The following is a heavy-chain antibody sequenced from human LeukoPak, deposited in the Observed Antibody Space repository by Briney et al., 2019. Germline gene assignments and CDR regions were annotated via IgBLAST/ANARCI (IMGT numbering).Heavy chain of an antibody. D-gene: IGHD2-15*01. V-gene: IGHV3-48*01. CDR3: ARDARYCSCGSRYRAFDI. Sequence: GGSLRLSCAASGFTFSSYSMSWVRQAPGKGLEWVSYISSSSSTIYYADSVSGRFTISRDNAKNSLYLQMNSMRAQDTAVYYCARDARYCSCGSRYRAFDIWGQGTMVTVSS. CDR2: ISSSSSTI. J-gene: IGHJ3*02. CDR1: GFTFSSYS.